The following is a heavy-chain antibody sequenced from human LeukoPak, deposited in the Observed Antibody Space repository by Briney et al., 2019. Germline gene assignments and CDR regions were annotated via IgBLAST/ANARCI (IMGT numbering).Heavy chain of an antibody. D-gene: IGHD3-3*01. Sequence: SETLSLTCAVYGGSFSGYYWSWLRQPPGKGLEWIGEINHSGSTNYNPSLKSRVTISVDTSKNQFSLKLSSVTAADTAVYYCARRVLRWIQNAGSHFDYWGQGTLVTVSS. CDR3: ARRVLRWIQNAGSHFDY. CDR1: GGSFSGYY. J-gene: IGHJ4*02. V-gene: IGHV4-34*01. CDR2: INHSGST.